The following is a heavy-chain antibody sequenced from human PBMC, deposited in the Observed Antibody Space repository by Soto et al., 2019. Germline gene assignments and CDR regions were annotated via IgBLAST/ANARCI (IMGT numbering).Heavy chain of an antibody. J-gene: IGHJ6*02. CDR3: AKDSWQQQASYGMDV. D-gene: IGHD6-13*01. V-gene: IGHV1-2*02. CDR1: GYTFTDYY. CDR2: INPNSGGT. Sequence: QVQLVQSGAEVKKPGASVKVSCKASGYTFTDYYIHWVRQAPGQGLEWMGWINPNSGGTLYAQKFQGRVTMTRDTSISTDYMELIRLRSDDTAVYHCAKDSWQQQASYGMDVWGQGTTVTVSS.